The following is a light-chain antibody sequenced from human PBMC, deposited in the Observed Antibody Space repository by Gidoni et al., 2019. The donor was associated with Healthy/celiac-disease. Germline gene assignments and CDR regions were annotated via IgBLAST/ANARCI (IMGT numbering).Light chain of an antibody. Sequence: IVLTQSPATLSLSPGERATLSCRASQSVSSYLAWYQQKPGQAPRLLIYDASNRATGIPARFSGSGSGTDFTLTISSLEPEDFAVYYCQQRSNWPPLTCGGXTKVEIK. CDR3: QQRSNWPPLT. V-gene: IGKV3-11*01. CDR1: QSVSSY. CDR2: DAS. J-gene: IGKJ4*01.